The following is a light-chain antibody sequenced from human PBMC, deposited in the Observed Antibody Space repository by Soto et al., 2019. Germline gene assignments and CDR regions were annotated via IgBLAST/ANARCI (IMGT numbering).Light chain of an antibody. Sequence: AIRMTQSPSSFSASTGDRVTITCRASQGISSYLAWYQQKPGKAPKLLIYAASTLQSGVPSRFSGSGSGTDCTLTISFLQSEDFATYYCQHYYSYPQTFGQGTKVEIK. V-gene: IGKV1-8*01. CDR1: QGISSY. CDR2: AAS. J-gene: IGKJ1*01. CDR3: QHYYSYPQT.